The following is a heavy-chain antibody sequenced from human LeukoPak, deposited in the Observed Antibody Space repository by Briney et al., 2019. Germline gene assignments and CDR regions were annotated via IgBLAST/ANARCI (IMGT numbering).Heavy chain of an antibody. CDR1: GGSISAYY. V-gene: IGHV4-59*08. D-gene: IGHD6-19*01. CDR3: ARHGGGWSFDY. J-gene: IGHJ4*02. CDR2: VSYSGST. Sequence: SETLSLTCTVSGGSISAYYWSWIRQPPGKGLEWIGYVSYSGSTNYNPSLKSRVSISVDTSKNQFSLNLIALTPADTAVYYCARHGGGWSFDYWGQGTLITVSS.